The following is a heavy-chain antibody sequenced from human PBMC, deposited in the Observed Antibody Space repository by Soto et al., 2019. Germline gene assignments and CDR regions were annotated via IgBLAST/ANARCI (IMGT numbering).Heavy chain of an antibody. J-gene: IGHJ5*02. Sequence: SETLSLTCSVFGAALNSGNYYWSWIRQVPGKGLEWIGHIYVTGAVDYNPSLRDRITISQDTSERQFSLNLRLVTAADTAVYYCARLRIATNNYKWFDPWGQGTLVTVSS. CDR3: ARLRIATNNYKWFDP. V-gene: IGHV4-31*03. CDR2: IYVTGAV. D-gene: IGHD2-21*01. CDR1: GAALNSGNYY.